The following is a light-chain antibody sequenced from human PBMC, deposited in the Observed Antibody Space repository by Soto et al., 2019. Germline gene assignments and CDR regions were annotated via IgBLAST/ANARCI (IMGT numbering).Light chain of an antibody. Sequence: DIQMTQSPSTLSASVGDRVTITCRASQSINSWLSWYQQKPGKAPKLLIYKASCLEIGVPSRFSGSGSDTEFTLTINILQPDDFTTYYYQQYFSLWTFGQGTKVEIK. CDR2: KAS. V-gene: IGKV1-5*03. CDR1: QSINSW. J-gene: IGKJ1*01. CDR3: QQYFSLWT.